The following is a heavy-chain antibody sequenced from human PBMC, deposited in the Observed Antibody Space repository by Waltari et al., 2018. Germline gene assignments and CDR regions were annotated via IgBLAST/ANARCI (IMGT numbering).Heavy chain of an antibody. CDR1: SSYA. CDR2: IIPIFGTA. CDR3: ARGRVKSLDAFDI. D-gene: IGHD3-22*01. J-gene: IGHJ3*02. V-gene: IGHV1-69*05. Sequence: SSYAISWVRQAPGQGLEWMGGIIPIFGTANYAQKFQGRVTITTDESTSTAYMELSSLRSEDTAVYYCARGRVKSLDAFDIWGQGTMVTVSS.